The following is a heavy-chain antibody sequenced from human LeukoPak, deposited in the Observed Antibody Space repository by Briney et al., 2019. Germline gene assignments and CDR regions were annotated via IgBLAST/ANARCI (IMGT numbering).Heavy chain of an antibody. Sequence: GGSLRLSCAASGFTFSSYGMHWVRQAPGKGLEWVSVISYDGSNKYYADSVKGRFTISRDNSKNTLYPQMNSLRAEDTAVYYCARARYQPLPDYWGQGTLVTVSS. V-gene: IGHV3-30*03. CDR1: GFTFSSYG. J-gene: IGHJ4*01. D-gene: IGHD2-2*01. CDR3: ARARYQPLPDY. CDR2: ISYDGSNK.